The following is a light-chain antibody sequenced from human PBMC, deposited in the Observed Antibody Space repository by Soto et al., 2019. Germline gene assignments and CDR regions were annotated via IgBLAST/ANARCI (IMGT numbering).Light chain of an antibody. Sequence: QLVLTQSPSASASLGASVKLTCTLSSGHSSYAIAWHQQQPEKGPRYLMKLNSDGSHSKGDGIPDRFSGSSSGAERYLTNSSVQSEDEADYYCQTWGTGIRVVFGGGTKLTVL. CDR1: SGHSSYA. CDR3: QTWGTGIRVV. V-gene: IGLV4-69*01. J-gene: IGLJ2*01. CDR2: LNSDGSH.